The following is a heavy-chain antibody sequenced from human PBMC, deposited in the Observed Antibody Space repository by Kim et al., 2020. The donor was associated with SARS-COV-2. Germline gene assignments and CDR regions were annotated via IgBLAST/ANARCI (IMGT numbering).Heavy chain of an antibody. CDR2: IKSKTDGGTT. J-gene: IGHJ6*02. CDR1: GFTFSNAW. Sequence: GGSLRLSCAASGFTFSNAWMSWVRQAPGKGLEWVGRIKSKTDGGTTDYAAPMKGRFTISRDDSKNTLYLQMNSLKTEDTAVYYCTTDVRNRYYYGMDVWGQGTTVTVSS. D-gene: IGHD1-1*01. CDR3: TTDVRNRYYYGMDV. V-gene: IGHV3-15*01.